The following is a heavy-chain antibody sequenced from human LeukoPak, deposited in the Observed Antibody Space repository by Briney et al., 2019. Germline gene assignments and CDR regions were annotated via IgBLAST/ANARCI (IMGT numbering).Heavy chain of an antibody. CDR3: ARDSRRSGSYYNELGAFDI. Sequence: ASVKVSCKASGYTFTGYYMHWVRQAPGQGLEWMGWTNPNSGGTNYAQKFQGRVTMTRDTSISTAYMELSRLRSDDTAVYYCARDSRRSGSYYNELGAFDIWGQGTMVTVSS. CDR1: GYTFTGYY. CDR2: TNPNSGGT. D-gene: IGHD3-10*01. V-gene: IGHV1-2*02. J-gene: IGHJ3*02.